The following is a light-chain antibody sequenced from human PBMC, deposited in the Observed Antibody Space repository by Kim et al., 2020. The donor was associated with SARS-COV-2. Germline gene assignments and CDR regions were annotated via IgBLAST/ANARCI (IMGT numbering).Light chain of an antibody. V-gene: IGLV2-14*03. J-gene: IGLJ3*02. Sequence: QSALTQPASVSGSPGQSVTISCIGTSSDVGAYNLVSWYQQHPGKAPKFMIHDVSQRPSGVSNRFSGSKSGNTASLTISGLQAEDESDYYCTSYTRSDTWVFGGGTQLTVL. CDR1: SSDVGAYNL. CDR2: DVS. CDR3: TSYTRSDTWV.